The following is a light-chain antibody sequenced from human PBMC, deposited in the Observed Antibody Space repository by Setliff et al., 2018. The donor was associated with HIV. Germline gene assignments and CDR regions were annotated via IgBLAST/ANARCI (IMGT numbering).Light chain of an antibody. Sequence: DIQMTQSPSTLSASVGDRVTITCRASHSTSSWLAWYQQKPGRAPKLLIYEASSLESGVPSRFSGSGSGTEFTLTISSLQPDDFATYYCHQYSNYPLTFGGGTKVDIK. J-gene: IGKJ4*01. CDR2: EAS. CDR3: HQYSNYPLT. CDR1: HSTSSW. V-gene: IGKV1-5*03.